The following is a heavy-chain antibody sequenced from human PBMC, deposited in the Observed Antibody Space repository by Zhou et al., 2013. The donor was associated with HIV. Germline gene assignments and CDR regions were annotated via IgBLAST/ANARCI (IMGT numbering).Heavy chain of an antibody. D-gene: IGHD3-10*01. Sequence: QVHLVQSGAEMKKPGSSVKVSCKASGGTFSSYIINWVRQAPGQGLEWMGRIIPIFGTANYAQTFQDRVTITADKFTSTAYMQLSSLRSEDTAVYYCARKGSGSWDYWGQGTLVTVSS. J-gene: IGHJ4*02. V-gene: IGHV1-69*08. CDR1: GGTFSSYI. CDR3: ARKGSGSWDY. CDR2: IIPIFGTA.